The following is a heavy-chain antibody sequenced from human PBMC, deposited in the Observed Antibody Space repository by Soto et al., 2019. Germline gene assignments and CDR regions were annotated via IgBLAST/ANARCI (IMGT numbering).Heavy chain of an antibody. CDR2: ISSSSNI. CDR1: GFTFSSRA. D-gene: IGHD1-20*01. Sequence: VGSLRLSCTASGFTFSSRAMNWVRQFPGRGLEWVSYISSSSNIDYADSVKGRFTVSRDNAKNSLYLQMNTLRDEDTAVYYCASDRSLGSNWYYYLESWGQGTLVTVS. V-gene: IGHV3-48*02. CDR3: ASDRSLGSNWYYYLES. J-gene: IGHJ4*02.